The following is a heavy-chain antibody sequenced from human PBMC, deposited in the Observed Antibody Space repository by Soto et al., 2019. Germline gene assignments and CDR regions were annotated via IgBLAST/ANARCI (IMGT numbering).Heavy chain of an antibody. CDR1: GGSITSDDYY. D-gene: IGHD2-21*02. CDR2: IFYSGST. V-gene: IGHV4-30-4*01. CDR3: ASANCGGDCSYRHDRYYFES. J-gene: IGHJ4*02. Sequence: QVQLQESGPGLVKPSQSLSLTCTVSGGSITSDDYYWSWIRQPPGRGLEWIGYIFYSGSTHYNPSLKSRFIISLDTSKKQVSLKLSSVTAADTAVYYCASANCGGDCSYRHDRYYFESWGQGTLGTVSS.